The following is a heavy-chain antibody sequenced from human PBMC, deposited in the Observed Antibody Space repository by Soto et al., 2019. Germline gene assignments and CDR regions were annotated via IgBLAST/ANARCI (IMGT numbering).Heavy chain of an antibody. J-gene: IGHJ4*02. Sequence: GGSLRLSCAASGFTFDDYTMHWVRQAPGKGLEWVSLISWDGGSTYYADSVKGRFTISRDNSKNSLYLQMNSLRTEDTALYYCAKDKEYSGYDSVIDYWGQGTLVTVSS. D-gene: IGHD5-12*01. CDR2: ISWDGGST. V-gene: IGHV3-43*01. CDR3: AKDKEYSGYDSVIDY. CDR1: GFTFDDYT.